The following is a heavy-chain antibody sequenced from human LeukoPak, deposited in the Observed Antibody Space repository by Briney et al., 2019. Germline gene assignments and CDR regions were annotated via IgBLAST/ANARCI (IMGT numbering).Heavy chain of an antibody. CDR1: GGSISSYY. Sequence: PSETLSLTCTVSGGSISSYYWSWIRQPPGKGLEWIGYIYYSGSTNYNPSLKSRVTISVDTSKNQFYLKLSSVTAADTAVYYCASDVDSSGWSNAFDIWGQGTMVTVSS. CDR2: IYYSGST. D-gene: IGHD6-19*01. CDR3: ASDVDSSGWSNAFDI. V-gene: IGHV4-59*08. J-gene: IGHJ3*02.